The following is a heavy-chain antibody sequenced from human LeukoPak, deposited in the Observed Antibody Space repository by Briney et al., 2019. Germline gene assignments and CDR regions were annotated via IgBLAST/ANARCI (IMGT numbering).Heavy chain of an antibody. CDR2: IGNTET. Sequence: GGSLRLSCATSGFPFETNAMSWVRQAPGKGLEWVATIGNTETFYADSVTGRFTISRDNSKSTVNLRMNRLRVEDTAIYYCAKDWIQFNRVFDCYDSWGQGTLVTVSS. D-gene: IGHD2-21*01. V-gene: IGHV3-23*01. CDR3: AKDWIQFNRVFDCYDS. CDR1: GFPFETNA. J-gene: IGHJ4*02.